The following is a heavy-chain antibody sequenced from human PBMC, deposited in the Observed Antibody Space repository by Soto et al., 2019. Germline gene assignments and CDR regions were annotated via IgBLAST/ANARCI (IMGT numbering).Heavy chain of an antibody. D-gene: IGHD1-26*01. CDR2: GHQSGRT. J-gene: IGHJ4*02. CDR1: GGSMSSSNW. Sequence: QVQLQESGPGLVKPSGTLSLTCTVSGGSMSSSNWWNWVRQSPGEGLEWIGEGHQSGRTNYNPSRERRTTGSVGKSKTQFSLRLTAVTAAATGVYYGAGSGAAVLDYWGQGPLVTVSS. CDR3: AGSGAAVLDY. V-gene: IGHV4-4*02.